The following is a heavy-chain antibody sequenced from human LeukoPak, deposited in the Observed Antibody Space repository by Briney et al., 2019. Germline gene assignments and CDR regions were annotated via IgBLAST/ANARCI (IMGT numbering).Heavy chain of an antibody. CDR1: GYSFNSDG. CDR3: ARGVGIAAVGSFYYYMDV. CDR2: INTHSGNT. Sequence: ASVKVSCKASGYSFNSDGINWVRQAPGQGLEWMGWINTHSGNTNYAQKFQGRVTMTTDTSTSTAYMELKSLRSDDTAVYYCARGVGIAAVGSFYYYMDVWGKGTTVTVSS. V-gene: IGHV1-18*01. D-gene: IGHD6-13*01. J-gene: IGHJ6*03.